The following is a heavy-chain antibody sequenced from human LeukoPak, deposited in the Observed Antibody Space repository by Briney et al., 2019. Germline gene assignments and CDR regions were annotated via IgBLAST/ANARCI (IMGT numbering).Heavy chain of an antibody. D-gene: IGHD3-10*01. CDR1: GGTFSSYA. CDR3: ARVVRGVTRSNWFDP. CDR2: IIPIFGTA. Sequence: ASVKVSCKASGGTFSSYAISWVRQAPGQGLEWMGGIIPIFGTANYAQKFQGRVTITADESTSTAYMELSSLRSEDTAVYYCARVVRGVTRSNWFDPWGQGTLVTVSS. V-gene: IGHV1-69*13. J-gene: IGHJ5*02.